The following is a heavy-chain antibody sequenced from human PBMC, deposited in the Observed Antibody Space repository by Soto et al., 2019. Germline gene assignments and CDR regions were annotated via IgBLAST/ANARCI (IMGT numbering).Heavy chain of an antibody. Sequence: GESLKISCKGSGYSFTSYWIGWVRQMPGKGLEWMGIIYPGDSDTRYSPSFQGQVTISADKSISTAYLQWSSLKASDTAMYYCARSPRTYSSSLRRQNWFDPWGQGTLVTVSS. D-gene: IGHD6-13*01. CDR1: GYSFTSYW. CDR2: IYPGDSDT. CDR3: ARSPRTYSSSLRRQNWFDP. V-gene: IGHV5-51*01. J-gene: IGHJ5*02.